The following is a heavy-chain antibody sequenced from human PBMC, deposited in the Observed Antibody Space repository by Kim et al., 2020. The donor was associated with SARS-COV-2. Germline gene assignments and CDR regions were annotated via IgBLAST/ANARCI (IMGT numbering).Heavy chain of an antibody. Sequence: GGSLRLSCAASGFTFSSYAMSWVRQAPGKGLEWVSAISGSGGSTYYADSVKGRFTISRDNSKNTLYLQMNSLRAEDTAVYYCAKTGEKDPAGGAYYDFWSGYSVTAIPPGNWFDPWGQGTLVTVSS. CDR3: AKTGEKDPAGGAYYDFWSGYSVTAIPPGNWFDP. J-gene: IGHJ5*02. D-gene: IGHD3-3*01. V-gene: IGHV3-23*01. CDR1: GFTFSSYA. CDR2: ISGSGGST.